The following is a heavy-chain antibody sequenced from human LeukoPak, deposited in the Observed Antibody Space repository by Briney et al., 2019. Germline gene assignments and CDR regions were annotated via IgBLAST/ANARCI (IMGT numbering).Heavy chain of an antibody. J-gene: IGHJ4*02. Sequence: GGSLRLSCAASGFTFDDYAMHWVRQAPGKGLEWVSLISWDGGSTYYADSVKGRFTISRDNAKSSLYLQMSSLRVEDTAVYYCARDIDYTNSAGYYSTFYFDHWGQGTLVTVSS. D-gene: IGHD3-22*01. CDR1: GFTFDDYA. CDR3: ARDIDYTNSAGYYSTFYFDH. V-gene: IGHV3-43D*03. CDR2: ISWDGGST.